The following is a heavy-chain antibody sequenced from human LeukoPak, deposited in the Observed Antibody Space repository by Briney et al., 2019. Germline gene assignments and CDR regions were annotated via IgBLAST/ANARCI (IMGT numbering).Heavy chain of an antibody. CDR3: ARDHGYYDSSGYYPPQIEYYFDY. D-gene: IGHD3-22*01. CDR1: GFTFSSYS. V-gene: IGHV3-21*01. CDR2: ISSSSSYI. J-gene: IGHJ4*02. Sequence: NSGGSLRLSCAASGFTFSSYSMNWVRQAPGKGLEWVSSISSSSSYIYYADSVKGRFTISRDNAKNSLYLQMNSLRAEDTAVYYCARDHGYYDSSGYYPPQIEYYFDYWGQGTLVTVSS.